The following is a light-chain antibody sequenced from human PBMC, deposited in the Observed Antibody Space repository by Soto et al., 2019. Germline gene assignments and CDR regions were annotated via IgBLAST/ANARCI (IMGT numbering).Light chain of an antibody. J-gene: IGKJ1*01. Sequence: DIQMTQFPSALSASVGDRVTITCRASQSVNIWLAWYQQKPGKAPKLLISEASTVETGVPARFSGSGSGTQFTLTISSLQPDDLATYYCQQYNTFWTFGQGTKV. V-gene: IGKV1-5*03. CDR2: EAS. CDR1: QSVNIW. CDR3: QQYNTFWT.